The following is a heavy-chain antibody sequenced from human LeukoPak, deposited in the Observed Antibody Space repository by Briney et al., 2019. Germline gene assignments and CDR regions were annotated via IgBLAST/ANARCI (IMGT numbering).Heavy chain of an antibody. D-gene: IGHD2-21*02. CDR1: GGTFSGYV. V-gene: IGHV1-69*05. CDR2: IIPIFGTA. Sequence: VASVKVSCKASGGTFSGYVISWVRQAPGQGLEWMGGIIPIFGTANYAQKFQGRVTITTDESTSTAYMELSSLRSEDTAVYDCARGYCGGDCYPRRVVHDAFDIWGQGTMVTLSS. J-gene: IGHJ3*02. CDR3: ARGYCGGDCYPRRVVHDAFDI.